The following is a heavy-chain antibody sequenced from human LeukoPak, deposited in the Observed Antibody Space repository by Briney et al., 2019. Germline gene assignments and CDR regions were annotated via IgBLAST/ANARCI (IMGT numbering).Heavy chain of an antibody. CDR3: VRDAHRGSGTYPDYFDY. CDR1: GFTFSSYW. D-gene: IGHD3-10*01. Sequence: GGSLRLSCTASGFTFSSYWMHWVRQAPGKGLVWVSRINSDGSRTRYADSVKGRFTISRDNAKNTLYLEMNSLRAEDTAVYYCVRDAHRGSGTYPDYFDYWGQGTLVPVSS. J-gene: IGHJ4*02. V-gene: IGHV3-74*01. CDR2: INSDGSRT.